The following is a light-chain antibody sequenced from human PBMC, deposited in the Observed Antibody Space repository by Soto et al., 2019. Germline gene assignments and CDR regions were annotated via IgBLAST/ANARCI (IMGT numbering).Light chain of an antibody. J-gene: IGLJ2*01. CDR3: SSFGGSNNVV. V-gene: IGLV2-8*02. CDR2: EVS. CDR1: SSDIGGYNF. Sequence: QSALTQPPSASRSPGQSVTISCTGTSSDIGGYNFVSWFQQHPGKAPKLMIYEVSKRPSGVPDRFSGSKSGDTASLTVSGLQPEDEADYYCSSFGGSNNVVFGGGTKLTVL.